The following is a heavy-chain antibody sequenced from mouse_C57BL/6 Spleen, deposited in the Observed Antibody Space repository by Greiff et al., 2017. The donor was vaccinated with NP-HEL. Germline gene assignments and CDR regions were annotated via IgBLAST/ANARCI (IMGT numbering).Heavy chain of an antibody. Sequence: EVQLQQSGPELVKPGASVKMSCKASGYTFTDYNMHWVKQSHGKSLEWIGYINPNNGGTSYNQKFKGKATLTVNKSSSTAYMELRSLTSEDSAVYYCAYSNYGNYFDYWGQGTTLTVSS. J-gene: IGHJ2*01. CDR3: AYSNYGNYFDY. V-gene: IGHV1-22*01. D-gene: IGHD2-5*01. CDR1: GYTFTDYN. CDR2: INPNNGGT.